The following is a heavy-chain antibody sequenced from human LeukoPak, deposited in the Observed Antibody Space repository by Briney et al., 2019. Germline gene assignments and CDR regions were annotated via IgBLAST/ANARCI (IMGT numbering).Heavy chain of an antibody. V-gene: IGHV4-4*02. CDR1: GGSITNTNY. Sequence: SGTLSLTCGVSGGSITNTNYWTWVRQPPGKGLEWIGYIYYSGSTNYNPSLKSRVTISVDMSKNQFSLKLSSVTAADTAVYYCARDSSTRTGYNYFDYWGQGTLVTVSS. CDR3: ARDSSTRTGYNYFDY. J-gene: IGHJ4*02. CDR2: IYYSGST. D-gene: IGHD5-18*01.